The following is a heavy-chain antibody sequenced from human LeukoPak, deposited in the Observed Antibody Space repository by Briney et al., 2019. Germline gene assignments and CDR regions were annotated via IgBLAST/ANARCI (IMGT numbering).Heavy chain of an antibody. J-gene: IGHJ6*02. CDR1: GFTFTNSA. D-gene: IGHD3-10*01. CDR3: AKDYYGSGSYSGMDV. V-gene: IGHV3-23*01. CDR2: VGGNGVDT. Sequence: GGSLRLSCAASGFTFTNSAMNWVRQAPGKGLEWVSAVGGNGVDTLYADSVKGRFTISRDNSKNTLYLQMNSLRAEDTAVYYCAKDYYGSGSYSGMDVWGQGTTVTVSS.